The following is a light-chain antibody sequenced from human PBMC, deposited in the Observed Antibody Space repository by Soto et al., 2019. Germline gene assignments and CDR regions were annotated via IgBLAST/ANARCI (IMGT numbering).Light chain of an antibody. J-gene: IGLJ1*01. CDR2: EVS. CDR3: SSYKSSIIDYV. V-gene: IGLV2-14*01. CDR1: SSDVGGYNY. Sequence: QSALTQPASVSGSPGQSITISCTGTSSDVGGYNYVSWYQQHPGKAPKLMIYEVSNRPSGVSNRFSGSKSGNTASLTISGLQAEDEADYYCSSYKSSIIDYVFGTGTKVTVL.